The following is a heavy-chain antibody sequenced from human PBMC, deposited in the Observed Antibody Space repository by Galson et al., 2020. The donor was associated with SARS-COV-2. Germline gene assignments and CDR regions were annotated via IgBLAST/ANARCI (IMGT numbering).Heavy chain of an antibody. V-gene: IGHV4-39*01. CDR3: ATLGAVRGVISY. CDR2: IYYSGST. Sequence: SETLSLTCTVSGGSLSSSSYYWGWIRQPPGKGLEWIGSIYYSGSTYYNPSLKSRVTISVDTSKNQFSLKLSSVTAADTAVYYCATLGAVRGVISYWGQGTLVTVSS. J-gene: IGHJ4*02. CDR1: GGSLSSSSYY. D-gene: IGHD3-10*01.